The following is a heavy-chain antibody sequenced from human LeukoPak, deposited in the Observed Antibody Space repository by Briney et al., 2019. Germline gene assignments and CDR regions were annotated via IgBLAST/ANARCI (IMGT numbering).Heavy chain of an antibody. D-gene: IGHD6-6*01. J-gene: IGHJ1*01. CDR2: IIPIFGTA. Sequence: SVKVSCKASGGTFISYAISWVRQAPGKGLEWMGGIIPIFGTANYAQKFQGRVTITTDESTSTAYMELSSLRSEDTAVYYCASSIAARPGYFQHWGQGTLVTVSS. CDR1: GGTFISYA. CDR3: ASSIAARPGYFQH. V-gene: IGHV1-69*05.